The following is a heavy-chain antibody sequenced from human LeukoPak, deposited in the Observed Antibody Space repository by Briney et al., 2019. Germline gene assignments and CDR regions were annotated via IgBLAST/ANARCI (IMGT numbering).Heavy chain of an antibody. CDR3: AHRSVMGTTTPFDY. V-gene: IGHV2-5*01. J-gene: IGHJ4*02. CDR2: IYWNDDK. CDR1: GFSFRTIGVG. D-gene: IGHD1-7*01. Sequence: SGPTLVKPTRTLTLTCTFSGFSFRTIGVGVGWIRQPPGKALEWLALIYWNDDKRYSPSLKSRLTITKDTSKNQVVLTMTNMDPVDTATYYCAHRSVMGTTTPFDYWGQGTLVTVSS.